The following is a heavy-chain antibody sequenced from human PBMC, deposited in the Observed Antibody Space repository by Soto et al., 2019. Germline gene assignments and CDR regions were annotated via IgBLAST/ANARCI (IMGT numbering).Heavy chain of an antibody. J-gene: IGHJ4*02. CDR2: ISYDGSNK. V-gene: IGHV3-30*04. CDR3: ARHGYSYGSY. CDR1: GFTFSSYA. Sequence: GGSLRLSCAASGFTFSSYAMHWVRQAPGKGLEWVAVISYDGSNKYYADSVKGRFTISRDNSKNTLYLQMNSLRAEDTAVYYCARHGYSYGSYWGRGTLVTVSS. D-gene: IGHD5-18*01.